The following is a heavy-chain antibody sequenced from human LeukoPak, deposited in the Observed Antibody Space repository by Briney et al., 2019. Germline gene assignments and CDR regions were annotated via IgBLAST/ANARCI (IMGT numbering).Heavy chain of an antibody. CDR1: GFTFSNAW. J-gene: IGHJ4*02. CDR2: INRDGSTK. Sequence: PGGSLRLSCAASGFTFSNAWMSWVRQAPGKGLEWVANINRDGSTKFYLDSVKGRFTVSRDNAKNLLFLQTNSLRAEDTGLYYCARLWGDATIFDLWGQGTLVTVSS. D-gene: IGHD3-16*01. CDR3: ARLWGDATIFDL. V-gene: IGHV3-7*03.